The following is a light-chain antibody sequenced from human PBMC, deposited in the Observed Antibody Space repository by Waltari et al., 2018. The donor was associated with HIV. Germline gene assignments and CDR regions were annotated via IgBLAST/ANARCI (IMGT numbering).Light chain of an antibody. J-gene: IGKJ4*01. CDR1: QTVNNNF. V-gene: IGKV3-20*01. Sequence: DIVLSQSPATLSLSPGDRATLSCRASQTVNNNFLNWYQQKHGQSPRPLISDASARAAGIPDRFSASGSGTDFTLTINRLEPEDSAVYYCQQYGSSPLTFGGGTKVEI. CDR2: DAS. CDR3: QQYGSSPLT.